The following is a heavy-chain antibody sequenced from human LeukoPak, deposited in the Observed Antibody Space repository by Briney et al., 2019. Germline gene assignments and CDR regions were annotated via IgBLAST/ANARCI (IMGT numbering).Heavy chain of an antibody. CDR1: GFTFSSYS. Sequence: GGSLRLSCAASGFTFSSYSMNWVRQAPGKGLEWVSYISSSSSTIYYADSVKGRFTISRDNSKNTLFLQMNSLRVEDTAVYYCARMFLGSGWYIDYWGQGTLVTVSS. D-gene: IGHD6-19*01. V-gene: IGHV3-48*01. CDR3: ARMFLGSGWYIDY. CDR2: ISSSSSTI. J-gene: IGHJ4*02.